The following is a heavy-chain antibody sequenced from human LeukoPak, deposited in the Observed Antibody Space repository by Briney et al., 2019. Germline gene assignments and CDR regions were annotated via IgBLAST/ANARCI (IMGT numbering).Heavy chain of an antibody. CDR2: IHDTGST. D-gene: IGHD2-2*01. CDR1: GGSLSSHY. V-gene: IGHV4-59*11. Sequence: SETLSLTCSVSGGSLSSHYWSWIRQPPGKGLELMGHIHDTGSTFYNPSLRGRGTISLDTSNNQFALKLTSMTAADAAVYYCARFSSGCSTSSCYLTYWGQGTLVTVS. CDR3: ARFSSGCSTSSCYLTY. J-gene: IGHJ4*02.